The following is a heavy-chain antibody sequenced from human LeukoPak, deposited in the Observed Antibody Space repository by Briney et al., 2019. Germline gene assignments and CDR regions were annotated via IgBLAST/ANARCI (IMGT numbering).Heavy chain of an antibody. D-gene: IGHD6-13*01. CDR1: GFTFSSYG. V-gene: IGHV3-30*18. CDR2: ISFDGSNK. Sequence: GGSLRLSCAASGFTFSSYGMHWVRQAPGKGLEWVAVISFDGSNKYYADSVKGRFIISRDNSKNTLYLQMNSLRAEDTAVYYCAKDLSGIQDYYYGMDAWGKGTTVTVSS. CDR3: AKDLSGIQDYYYGMDA. J-gene: IGHJ6*04.